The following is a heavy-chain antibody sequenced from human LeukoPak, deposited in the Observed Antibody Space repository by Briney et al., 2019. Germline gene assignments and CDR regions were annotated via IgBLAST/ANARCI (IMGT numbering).Heavy chain of an antibody. J-gene: IGHJ4*02. CDR1: GASVSGDPYY. Sequence: SETLSLTCTVSGASVSGDPYYWGWIRQPPGKGLEWIGNIYYSGNTYYNASLQSRVTISIETSKNQFSLRLNSVTAADTAMYYCARVDSSTNFDYWGQGTLVTVSS. D-gene: IGHD3-22*01. CDR2: IYYSGNT. CDR3: ARVDSSTNFDY. V-gene: IGHV4-39*01.